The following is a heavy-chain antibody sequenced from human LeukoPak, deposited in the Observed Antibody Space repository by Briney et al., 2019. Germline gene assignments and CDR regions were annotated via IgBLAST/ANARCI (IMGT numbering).Heavy chain of an antibody. Sequence: SETLSLTCTVSGGSISSSSYYWGWIRQPPGKGLEWIGSIYYSGSTYYNPSLKSRVTISVDTSKNQFSLKLSSVTAADTAVYYCARRSEYGDYDYWGQGTLVTVSS. D-gene: IGHD4-17*01. J-gene: IGHJ4*02. CDR3: ARRSEYGDYDY. CDR1: GGSISSSSYY. CDR2: IYYSGST. V-gene: IGHV4-39*07.